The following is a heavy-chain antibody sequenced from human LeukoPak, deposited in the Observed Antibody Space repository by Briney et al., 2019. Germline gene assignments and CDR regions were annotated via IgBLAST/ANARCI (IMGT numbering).Heavy chain of an antibody. J-gene: IGHJ4*02. V-gene: IGHV4-34*01. CDR1: GGSFSGYY. CDR2: INHSGST. D-gene: IGHD6-19*01. CDR3: ASRPSNGWYRGDY. Sequence: TSETLSLTCAVYGGSFSGYYWSWIRQPPGKGLEWIGEINHSGSTNYNPSLKSRVTISVDTSKNQFSLKLSSVTAVDTAVYYCASRPSNGWYRGDYWGQGTLVTVSS.